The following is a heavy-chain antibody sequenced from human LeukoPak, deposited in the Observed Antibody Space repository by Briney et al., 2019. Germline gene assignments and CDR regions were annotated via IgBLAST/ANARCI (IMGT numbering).Heavy chain of an antibody. D-gene: IGHD3-10*01. CDR2: IYSGGAT. Sequence: GGSLRLSCAASGFTVSSNYMSWVRQAPGKGLEWVSIIYSGGATYYADSVEGRFTISRHNSQNTLYLQMYSLRAEDTAVYYCARAGGAGLTFDYWGQGTLVTVSS. CDR1: GFTVSSNY. CDR3: ARAGGAGLTFDY. J-gene: IGHJ4*02. V-gene: IGHV3-53*04.